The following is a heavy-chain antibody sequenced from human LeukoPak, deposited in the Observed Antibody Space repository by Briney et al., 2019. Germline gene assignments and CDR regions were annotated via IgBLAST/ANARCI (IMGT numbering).Heavy chain of an antibody. CDR1: GYIFTSYN. CDR2: INSSGGST. CDR3: AMRGGNWNFPDAFDI. D-gene: IGHD1-7*01. V-gene: IGHV1-46*01. Sequence: ASVKVSCKASGYIFTSYNMYWVRQAPGQGLEWMGIINSSGGSTNYAQKFQGRVTITADKSTSTAYMELSSLRSEDTAVYYCAMRGGNWNFPDAFDIWGQGTMVTVSS. J-gene: IGHJ3*02.